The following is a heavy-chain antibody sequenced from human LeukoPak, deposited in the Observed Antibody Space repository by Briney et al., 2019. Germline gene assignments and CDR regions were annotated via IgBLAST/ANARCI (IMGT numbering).Heavy chain of an antibody. CDR3: AKDKGLSSGWYD. J-gene: IGHJ4*02. CDR2: ISAYNGNT. V-gene: IGHV1-18*01. D-gene: IGHD6-19*01. Sequence: ASVKVSCKASGYTFITYGISWVRQAPGQGLEWMGWISAYNGNTKYAQKFQGRVTMTTGTSTSTAYMELRGLTSDDTAVYYCAKDKGLSSGWYDWGQGTLVTVSS. CDR1: GYTFITYG.